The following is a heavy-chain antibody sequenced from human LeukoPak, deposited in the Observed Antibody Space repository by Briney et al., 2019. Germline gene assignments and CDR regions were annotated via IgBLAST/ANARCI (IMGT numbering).Heavy chain of an antibody. CDR2: IYYSGST. J-gene: IGHJ5*02. Sequence: SETLSLTCTVSGGSVSSYYWSWIRQPPGKGLEWVGYIYYSGSTNYNPSLKSRVTISVDTSKNQFSLKLSSVTAADTAVYYCARGWVVPAVHFEGFDPWGQGTLVTVSS. D-gene: IGHD2-2*01. V-gene: IGHV4-59*02. CDR3: ARGWVVPAVHFEGFDP. CDR1: GGSVSSYY.